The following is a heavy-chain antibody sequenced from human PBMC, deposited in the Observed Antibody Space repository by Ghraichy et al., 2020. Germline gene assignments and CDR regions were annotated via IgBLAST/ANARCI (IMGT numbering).Heavy chain of an antibody. D-gene: IGHD6-13*01. Sequence: SETLSLTCTVSGDSISSSSYYWGWLRQPPGKGWEWIGSINYTGSTSYNPSLKSRFTISVDTSKNQFSLKLSSVTAADTAVYYCATRSGSSWSNWFDPWGQGTLVTVSS. CDR1: GDSISSSSYY. J-gene: IGHJ5*02. CDR3: ATRSGSSWSNWFDP. V-gene: IGHV4-39*01. CDR2: INYTGST.